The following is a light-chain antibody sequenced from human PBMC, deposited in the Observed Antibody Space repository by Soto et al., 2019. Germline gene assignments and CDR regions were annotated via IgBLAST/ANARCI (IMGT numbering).Light chain of an antibody. CDR3: QQYYRYPLT. Sequence: IRMTQSPSSLSASTGDRVTITCRASQGISSYLAWYQQKPGKAPKLLIYAASTLQSGVPSRFSGSGSGTDFTLTLSCLQSEDFATYYCQQYYRYPLTFGGGTKVEIK. V-gene: IGKV1-8*01. CDR2: AAS. CDR1: QGISSY. J-gene: IGKJ4*01.